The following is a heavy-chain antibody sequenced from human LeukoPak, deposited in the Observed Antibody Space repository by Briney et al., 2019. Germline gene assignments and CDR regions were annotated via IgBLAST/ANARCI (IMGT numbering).Heavy chain of an antibody. CDR2: ISSSSSYI. CDR3: ARGEDSGSFI. Sequence: GGSLRLSCAASGFSFSDYWMTWVRQAPGKGLEWVSSISSSSSYIYYADSVKGRFTISRDNAKNSLYLQMNSLRAEDTAVYYCARGEDSGSFIWGQGTMVTVSS. CDR1: GFSFSDYW. V-gene: IGHV3-21*01. D-gene: IGHD3-10*01. J-gene: IGHJ3*02.